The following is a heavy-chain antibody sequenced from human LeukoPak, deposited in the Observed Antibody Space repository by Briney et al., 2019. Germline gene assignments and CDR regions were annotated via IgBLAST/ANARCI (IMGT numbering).Heavy chain of an antibody. CDR1: GGSISSYY. CDR3: ARWQLEYYGMDV. V-gene: IGHV4-59*08. CDR2: IYYSGST. J-gene: IGHJ6*02. D-gene: IGHD6-6*01. Sequence: SETLSLTCTVSGGSISSYYWSWIRQPPGKGLEWIGYIYYSGSTNYNPSLKSRVTISVDTSKNQLSLKLSSVTAADTAVYYCARWQLEYYGMDVWGQGTTVTVSS.